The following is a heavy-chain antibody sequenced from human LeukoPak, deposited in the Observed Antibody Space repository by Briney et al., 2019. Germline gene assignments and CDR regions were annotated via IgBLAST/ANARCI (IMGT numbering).Heavy chain of an antibody. D-gene: IGHD5/OR15-5a*01. CDR1: GFTFSSYG. CDR2: ISSSGRTI. Sequence: GGSLRLSCAASGFTFSSYGMHWVRQAPGKGLEWVSYISSSGRTIYYADSVKARFTISRDNAKNSLFLQMNSLRAEDTAVYYCARDNRYTVYGGWFDPWGQGTLVTVSS. J-gene: IGHJ5*02. V-gene: IGHV3-48*04. CDR3: ARDNRYTVYGGWFDP.